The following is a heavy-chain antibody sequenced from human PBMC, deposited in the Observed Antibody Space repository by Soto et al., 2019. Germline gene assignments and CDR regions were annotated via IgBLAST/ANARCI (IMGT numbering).Heavy chain of an antibody. CDR2: IYYSGST. CDR1: GGSISSGDYY. Sequence: SETLSLTCTVSGGSISSGDYYWSWIRQHPGKGLEWIGYIYYSGSTYYNPSLKSRVTISVDTSKNQFSLKLSSVTAAVTAVYYCARWWSGSRQGFDPWGQGTLVTVSS. CDR3: ARWWSGSRQGFDP. V-gene: IGHV4-31*03. J-gene: IGHJ5*02. D-gene: IGHD3-3*01.